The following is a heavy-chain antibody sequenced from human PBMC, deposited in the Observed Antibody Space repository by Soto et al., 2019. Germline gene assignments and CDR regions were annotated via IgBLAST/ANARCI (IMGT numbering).Heavy chain of an antibody. CDR3: ARESEDLTSNFNY. Sequence: EVQLVESGGGLVKPGGSLRLSCAASGFTFTRYSMNWVRQAPGKGLEWVSSISSTTNYIYYGDSMKGRFTISRDNAKNSLCLEMNSLRAEDTAVYSRARESEDLTSNFNYWGQGPLVTVSS. J-gene: IGHJ4*02. V-gene: IGHV3-21*06. CDR1: GFTFTRYS. CDR2: ISSTTNYI. D-gene: IGHD7-27*01.